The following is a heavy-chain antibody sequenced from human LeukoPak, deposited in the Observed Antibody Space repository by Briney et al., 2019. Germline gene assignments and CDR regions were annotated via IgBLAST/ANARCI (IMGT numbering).Heavy chain of an antibody. V-gene: IGHV3-21*01. Sequence: GGSLRLSCAASGFTFSDYPMTWVRQAPGKGLEWASIISTSSSSIYYTDSVKGRFTISRDNAKNSLYLQMSSLRAEDTAVYYCARPYISTWEGLAFDIWGQGTLVTVSS. CDR1: GFTFSDYP. J-gene: IGHJ3*02. D-gene: IGHD3-3*02. CDR3: ARPYISTWEGLAFDI. CDR2: ISTSSSSI.